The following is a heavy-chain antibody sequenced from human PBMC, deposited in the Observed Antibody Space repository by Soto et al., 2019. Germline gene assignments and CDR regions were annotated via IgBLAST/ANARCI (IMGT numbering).Heavy chain of an antibody. Sequence: EVQLVESGGGLVQPGGSLRLSCAASGFIFSTYWMTWVRQAPGKGLEWVANIKPDGSTKNYVDSVKGRFTISRDNAKNSLYLQMNSLSAEDTAAYYCARDPVRGDDYNFDYWGQGTLVTVSS. D-gene: IGHD3-10*01. CDR2: IKPDGSTK. J-gene: IGHJ4*02. CDR1: GFIFSTYW. V-gene: IGHV3-7*01. CDR3: ARDPVRGDDYNFDY.